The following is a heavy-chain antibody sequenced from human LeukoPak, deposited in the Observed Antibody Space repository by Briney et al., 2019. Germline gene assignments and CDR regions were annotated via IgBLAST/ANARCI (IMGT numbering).Heavy chain of an antibody. Sequence: PSETLSLTCTVSGGSISSGSYYWGWIRQPPGKGLEWIASIYYSGTTYYNPSLKSRVTISVGTSKNQFSLKLNSVTAADTAVYYCATSRSIAVAESYFWGQGTLVTVSS. D-gene: IGHD6-19*01. CDR3: ATSRSIAVAESYF. J-gene: IGHJ4*02. V-gene: IGHV4-39*01. CDR1: GGSISSGSYY. CDR2: IYYSGTT.